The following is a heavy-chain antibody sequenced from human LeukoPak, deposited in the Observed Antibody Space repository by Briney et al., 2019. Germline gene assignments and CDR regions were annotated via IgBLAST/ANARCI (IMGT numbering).Heavy chain of an antibody. CDR2: INSDGSST. Sequence: GGSLRLSCAASGLPFSSYRMHWVRHAPGKGPVWVSRINSDGSSTYYADSVKGRFTIPRDNAKNTLYLQMNSLRADDTAVYYCARDPKQGGTYWNYFDYWGQGALVTVSP. J-gene: IGHJ4*02. CDR1: GLPFSSYR. D-gene: IGHD1-26*01. CDR3: ARDPKQGGTYWNYFDY. V-gene: IGHV3-74*01.